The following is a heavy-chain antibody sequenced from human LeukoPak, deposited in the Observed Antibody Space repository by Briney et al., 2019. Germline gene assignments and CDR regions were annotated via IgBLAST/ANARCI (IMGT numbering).Heavy chain of an antibody. CDR2: IHHSGGT. Sequence: SETLSLTCAVYDGSFTDYNWSWIRQSPGKGLQWIGEIHHSGGTNYSPSLKSRVTLSVDTSKNQLSLKLSSVTAADTAVYYCVRNGYDSSGHHFSSDSRGRGTLVTVSS. CDR1: DGSFTDYN. D-gene: IGHD3-22*01. CDR3: VRNGYDSSGHHFSSDS. V-gene: IGHV4-34*01. J-gene: IGHJ4*02.